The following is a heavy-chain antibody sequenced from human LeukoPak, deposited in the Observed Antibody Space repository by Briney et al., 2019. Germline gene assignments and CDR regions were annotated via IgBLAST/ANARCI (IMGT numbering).Heavy chain of an antibody. CDR2: INPNSGGT. CDR3: ARDMTTVVYYYYMDV. J-gene: IGHJ6*03. D-gene: IGHD4-23*01. CDR1: GYTFTCYY. V-gene: IGHV1-2*02. Sequence: ASVKVSCKASGYTFTCYYMHWVRQAPGQGLEWMGWINPNSGGTNYAQKFQGRVTMTRDTSISTAYMELSRLRSDDTAVYYCARDMTTVVYYYYMDVWGKGTTVTVSS.